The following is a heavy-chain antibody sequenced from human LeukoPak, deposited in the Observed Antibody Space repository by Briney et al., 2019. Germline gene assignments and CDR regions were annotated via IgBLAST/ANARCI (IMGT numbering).Heavy chain of an antibody. Sequence: GGSLRLSCAASGFTFNSYWMSWVRQAPGKGLEWVANIKRDGSEKYYMDSLKGRFTISRDNAKNSLYLQMNSLRAEDTAVYYCAKDPTRHYYDSSAHLWGQGTLVTVSS. CDR2: IKRDGSEK. J-gene: IGHJ5*02. CDR1: GFTFNSYW. CDR3: AKDPTRHYYDSSAHL. V-gene: IGHV3-7*03. D-gene: IGHD3-22*01.